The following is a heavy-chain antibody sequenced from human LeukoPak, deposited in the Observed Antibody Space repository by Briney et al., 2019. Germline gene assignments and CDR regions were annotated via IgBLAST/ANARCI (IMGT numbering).Heavy chain of an antibody. Sequence: GGSLRLSCAASGFTVSSNYMSWVRQAPGKGLEWVSVIYSGGSTYYAGSVKGRFTISRDNSKNTLYLQMNSLRAEDTAVYYCASGMGPYYYYGMDVWGQGTTVTVSS. J-gene: IGHJ6*02. V-gene: IGHV3-53*01. D-gene: IGHD1-14*01. CDR3: ASGMGPYYYYGMDV. CDR1: GFTVSSNY. CDR2: IYSGGST.